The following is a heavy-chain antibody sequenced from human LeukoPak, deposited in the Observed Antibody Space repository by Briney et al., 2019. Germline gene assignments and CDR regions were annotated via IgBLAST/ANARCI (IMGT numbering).Heavy chain of an antibody. CDR2: INPNSGGT. J-gene: IGHJ4*02. D-gene: IGHD3-3*01. V-gene: IGHV1-2*02. CDR3: ARSRITIFGVVAPVDY. Sequence: ASVKVSCKASGYTFTGYYMHWVRQAPGQGLEWMGWINPNSGGTNYAQKFQGRVTMTRDTSISTAYMELSRLRSDDTAVYYCARSRITIFGVVAPVDYWGQGTLVTVS. CDR1: GYTFTGYY.